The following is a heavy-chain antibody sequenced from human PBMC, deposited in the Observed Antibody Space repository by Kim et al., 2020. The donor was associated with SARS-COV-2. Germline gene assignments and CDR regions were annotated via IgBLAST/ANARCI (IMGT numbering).Heavy chain of an antibody. D-gene: IGHD3-10*01. CDR1: GYTFTSYA. V-gene: IGHV1-3*01. Sequence: ASVKVSCKASGYTFTSYAMHWVRQAPGQRLEWMGWINAGNGNTKYSQKFQGRVTITRDTSASTAYMELSSLRSEDTAVYYCARDRAGYYGSGSYRYWGQGTLVTVSS. J-gene: IGHJ4*02. CDR2: INAGNGNT. CDR3: ARDRAGYYGSGSYRY.